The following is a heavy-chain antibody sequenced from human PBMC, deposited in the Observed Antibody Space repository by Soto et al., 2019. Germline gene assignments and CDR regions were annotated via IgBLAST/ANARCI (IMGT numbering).Heavy chain of an antibody. D-gene: IGHD3-9*01. Sequence: GSLRLSCAASGFTVSSNYMSWVRQAPGKGLEWVSVIYSGGSTYYADSVKGRFTISRDNSKNTLYLQMNSLRAEDTAVYYCARCRQYYDILTGSYYYYGMDVWGQGTTVTVS. CDR2: IYSGGST. J-gene: IGHJ6*02. CDR1: GFTVSSNY. V-gene: IGHV3-53*01. CDR3: ARCRQYYDILTGSYYYYGMDV.